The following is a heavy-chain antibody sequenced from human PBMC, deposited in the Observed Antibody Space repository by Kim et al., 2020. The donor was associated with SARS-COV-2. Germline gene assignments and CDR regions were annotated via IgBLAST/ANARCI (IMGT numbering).Heavy chain of an antibody. CDR3: ARELLGVGYYYYAMDV. CDR1: GGSISSGTYY. V-gene: IGHV4-61*02. D-gene: IGHD2-21*01. Sequence: SETLSLTCTVSGGSISSGTYYWSWIRQPAGKGLEYIGRSYTTGSTTYNPSLRSRVTIPVDTSKNQFSLKLTSVTAADTAVYYCARELLGVGYYYYAMDVWGQGTTVTVSS. CDR2: SYTTGST. J-gene: IGHJ6*02.